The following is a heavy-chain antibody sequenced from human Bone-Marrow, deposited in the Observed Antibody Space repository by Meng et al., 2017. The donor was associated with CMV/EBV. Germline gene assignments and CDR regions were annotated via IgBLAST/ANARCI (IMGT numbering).Heavy chain of an antibody. Sequence: GGSLRLSCAASGVTIDDYGLSWVRQAPGKGLEWVSGINWNCGSTGYADSVKGRFTISRDNAKNSLSLQMNSLRAEDTALYYCARSPRRYYCSSTSCYSDYYYGMDVWGQGTTVTVSS. D-gene: IGHD2-2*01. CDR3: ARSPRRYYCSSTSCYSDYYYGMDV. CDR2: INWNCGST. CDR1: GVTIDDYG. J-gene: IGHJ6*02. V-gene: IGHV3-20*04.